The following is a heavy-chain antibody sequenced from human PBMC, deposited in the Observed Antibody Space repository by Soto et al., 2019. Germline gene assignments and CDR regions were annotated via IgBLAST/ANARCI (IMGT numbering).Heavy chain of an antibody. CDR3: AGVRPGDNGYPFFDY. Sequence: PGVSLRLSCAASGFSFSTSTMHWVRLTAGKGLEWVALVSDYGSNADYADSVQGRFTISRDNSKNTLFLQMDSLRPEDTAIYYCAGVRPGDNGYPFFDYWGQGTLVTVS. V-gene: IGHV3-30-3*01. J-gene: IGHJ4*02. CDR1: GFSFSTST. D-gene: IGHD3-22*01. CDR2: VSDYGSNA.